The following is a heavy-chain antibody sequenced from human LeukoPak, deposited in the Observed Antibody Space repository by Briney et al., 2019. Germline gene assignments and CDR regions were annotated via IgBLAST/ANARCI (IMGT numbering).Heavy chain of an antibody. CDR3: ARRIRYCSSTSCYSFYYYYYMDV. V-gene: IGHV4-34*01. J-gene: IGHJ6*03. CDR1: GGSFSGYY. D-gene: IGHD2-2*02. Sequence: SETLSLTCAVYGGSFSGYYWSWIRQPPGKGLEWIGEINHSGSTNYNPSLKSRVTISVDTSKNQFSLKLSSVTAADTAVYYCARRIRYCSSTSCYSFYYYYYMDVWGKGTTVTISS. CDR2: INHSGST.